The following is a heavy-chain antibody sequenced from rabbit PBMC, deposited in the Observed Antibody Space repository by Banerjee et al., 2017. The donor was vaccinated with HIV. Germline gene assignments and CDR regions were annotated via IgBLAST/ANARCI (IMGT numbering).Heavy chain of an antibody. CDR2: IDPVFGST. CDR3: LRETEAYAGVAGYTYYFDL. J-gene: IGHJ4*01. V-gene: IGHV1S7*01. D-gene: IGHD6-1*01. Sequence: QQLVESGGGLVQPGGSLKLSCKASGFDFSSYSMQWVRQAPGKGLEWIGYIDPVFGSTYYASWVNGRVPIPSHNAQNTLYLQLNSLTAADTATYFCLRETEAYAGVAGYTYYFDLWGPGTLVTVS. CDR1: GFDFSSYS.